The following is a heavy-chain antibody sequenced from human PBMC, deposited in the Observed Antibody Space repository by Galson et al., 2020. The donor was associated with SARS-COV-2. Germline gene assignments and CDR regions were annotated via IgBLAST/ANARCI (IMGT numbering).Heavy chain of an antibody. V-gene: IGHV3-30*03. Sequence: GGSLRLSCAASGFTFSTYGMHWVRQFPGKGLEWVASISYDAITKFYLDSVKGRFTTSRDNFQNTLYLQMNSLRAEDTAVYYCARDAFRYDDTHGSKANWFDPWGQGTLVTVSS. D-gene: IGHD3-22*01. J-gene: IGHJ5*02. CDR2: ISYDAITK. CDR3: ARDAFRYDDTHGSKANWFDP. CDR1: GFTFSTYG.